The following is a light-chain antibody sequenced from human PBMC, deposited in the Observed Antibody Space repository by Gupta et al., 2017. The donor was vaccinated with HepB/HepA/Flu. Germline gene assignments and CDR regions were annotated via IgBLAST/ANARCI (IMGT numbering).Light chain of an antibody. Sequence: DMGMLQSPFSLPVTPGERASIPCRSSQSLLHSNGYNFLDWYLQKPGQSPQLLIYLGSNRASGVPDRFSGSGSGTDFRLKIRRVEAEDVGIYYCIQALQTPSITFGQGTRLEIK. V-gene: IGKV2-28*01. J-gene: IGKJ5*01. CDR3: IQALQTPSIT. CDR2: LGS. CDR1: QSLLHSNGYNF.